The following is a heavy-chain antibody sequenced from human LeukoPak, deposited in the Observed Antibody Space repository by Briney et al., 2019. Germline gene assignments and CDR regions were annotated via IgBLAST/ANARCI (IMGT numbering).Heavy chain of an antibody. Sequence: SVKVSCKASGGTFSSYAISWVRQAPGQGLEWMGRIIPIFGTANYARKFQGRVTITTDESTSTAYMELSSLRSEDTAVYYCAKPLIAVAGTSAFDIWGQGTMVTVSS. CDR2: IIPIFGTA. D-gene: IGHD6-19*01. V-gene: IGHV1-69*05. CDR3: AKPLIAVAGTSAFDI. CDR1: GGTFSSYA. J-gene: IGHJ3*02.